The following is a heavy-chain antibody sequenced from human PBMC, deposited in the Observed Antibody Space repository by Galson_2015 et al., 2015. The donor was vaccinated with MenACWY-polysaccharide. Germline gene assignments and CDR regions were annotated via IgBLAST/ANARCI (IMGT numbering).Heavy chain of an antibody. CDR2: MNSDGGWT. D-gene: IGHD4-17*01. Sequence: SLRLSCAASGFTFSIYWMHWVRQAPGKGLVWVSRMNSDGGWTRYADSVKGRFTMSRDNAKNTLYLQMNSLRAEDTAVYYCVRDIPTTVTSSQWFDSWGQGTLVTVSS. CDR1: GFTFSIYW. CDR3: VRDIPTTVTSSQWFDS. J-gene: IGHJ5*01. V-gene: IGHV3-74*01.